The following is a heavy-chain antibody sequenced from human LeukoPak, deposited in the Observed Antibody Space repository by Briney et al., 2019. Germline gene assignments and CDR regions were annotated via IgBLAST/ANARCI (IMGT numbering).Heavy chain of an antibody. CDR2: ISSSSLSYI. Sequence: GGSLRLSCAASGFTFNSYSMNWVRQAPGKGLEWVSSISSSSLSYIYYADSVKGRFTIFRDNAKNSLYLQMNSLRAEDTALYYCARDPYTGSYENYYYYNMDVWGKGTTVTVSS. V-gene: IGHV3-21*04. D-gene: IGHD1-26*01. CDR1: GFTFNSYS. J-gene: IGHJ6*03. CDR3: ARDPYTGSYENYYYYNMDV.